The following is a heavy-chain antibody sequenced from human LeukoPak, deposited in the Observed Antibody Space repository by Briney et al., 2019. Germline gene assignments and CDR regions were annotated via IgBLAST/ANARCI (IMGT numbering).Heavy chain of an antibody. CDR2: IYYSGST. CDR1: GGSISSYY. V-gene: IGHV4-59*01. CDR3: ARRPVITIGVGFDP. Sequence: SETLSLTCTVSGGSISSYYWSWIRQPPGKGLEWIGYIYYSGSTNYNPSLKSRVTISVDTSKNQFSLKLSSVTAADTAVYYCARRPVITIGVGFDPWGQGTLVTVSS. J-gene: IGHJ5*02. D-gene: IGHD3-9*01.